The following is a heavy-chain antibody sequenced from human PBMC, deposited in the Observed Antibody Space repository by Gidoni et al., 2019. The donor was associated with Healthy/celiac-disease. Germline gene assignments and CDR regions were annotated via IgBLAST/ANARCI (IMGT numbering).Heavy chain of an antibody. Sequence: HVQLVQSGAAVKKPRSSVQVSCKASGGTFRRYAISWVGQATGQGLEWMGGTIPIFGTANYEQKFQGRVTITADESTSTAYMELSSLRSEDTAVYYCARGSGGDYYYYGMDVWGQGTTVTVSS. CDR3: ARGSGGDYYYYGMDV. CDR1: GGTFRRYA. V-gene: IGHV1-69*01. J-gene: IGHJ6*02. CDR2: TIPIFGTA. D-gene: IGHD2-15*01.